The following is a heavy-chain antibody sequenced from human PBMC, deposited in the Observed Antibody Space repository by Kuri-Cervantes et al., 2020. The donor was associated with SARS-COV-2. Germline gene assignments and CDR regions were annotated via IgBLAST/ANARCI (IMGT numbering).Heavy chain of an antibody. V-gene: IGHV4-34*01. CDR3: ARGVDCSSTSCYKGAFDI. CDR2: INHSGST. J-gene: IGHJ3*02. Sequence: SETLSLTCAVYGGSFSGYYWSWIRQPPGKGLEWIGEINHSGSTNYNPSLKSRVTISVDTSKNQFSLKLSSVTAADTAVYYCARGVDCSSTSCYKGAFDIWGQGTMVTVSS. D-gene: IGHD2-2*02. CDR1: GGSFSGYY.